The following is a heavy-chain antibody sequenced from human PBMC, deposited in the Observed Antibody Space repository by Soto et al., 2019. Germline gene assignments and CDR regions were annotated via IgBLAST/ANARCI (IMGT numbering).Heavy chain of an antibody. CDR3: AREGSGYNL. CDR1: GGSFSSFG. J-gene: IGHJ1*01. Sequence: SVKVSCKASGGSFSSFGISWVRQAPGQGLEWMGGIIPVFGRPNYAQRFRGRLTITADESTNTVYLELIDLRSEDTAVYYCAREGSGYNLWGQGTQLTVSS. V-gene: IGHV1-69*13. CDR2: IIPVFGRP. D-gene: IGHD5-12*01.